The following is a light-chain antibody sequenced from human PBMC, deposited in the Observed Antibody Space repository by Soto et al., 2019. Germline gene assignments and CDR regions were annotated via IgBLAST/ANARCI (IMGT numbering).Light chain of an antibody. J-gene: IGLJ2*01. CDR1: SSDVGGYNY. CDR2: DVS. CDR3: SSYTGSSTLV. V-gene: IGLV2-14*01. Sequence: QSALTQPASVSGSPGQSITISCTGTSSDVGGYNYVSWYQQHPGKAPKLMIYDVSNRPSGVSTRFSGSKSGNTASQTISGLLAEDEADYYCSSYTGSSTLVFGGGTKLTVL.